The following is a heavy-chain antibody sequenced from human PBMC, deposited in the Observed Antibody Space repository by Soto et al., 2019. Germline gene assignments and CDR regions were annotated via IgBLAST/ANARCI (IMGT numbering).Heavy chain of an antibody. V-gene: IGHV3-15*07. CDR2: IKSKTDGGTT. D-gene: IGHD3-22*01. CDR3: TTGDDSSGYYEWSYYYYRLDV. J-gene: IGHJ6*02. CDR1: GFTFSNAW. Sequence: GGSLRLSCAASGFTFSNAWMNWVRQAPGKGLEWVGRIKSKTDGGTTDYAAPVKGRFTISRDDSKNTLYLQMNSLKTEDTAVYYCTTGDDSSGYYEWSYYYYRLDVWGQGTTVTVSS.